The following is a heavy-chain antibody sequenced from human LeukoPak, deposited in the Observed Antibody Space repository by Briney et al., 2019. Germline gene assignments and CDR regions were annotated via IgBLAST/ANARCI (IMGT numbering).Heavy chain of an antibody. Sequence: GGSLRLSCAASGFTVSSNYMSWVRQPPGRGLEWVSVIFIGGNTYYADSVKGRFTISRDNSKNTLYLQMNSLRAEDTAVYYCARVQTTRSYYFDYWGQGTLVTVSS. CDR2: IFIGGNT. V-gene: IGHV3-53*01. D-gene: IGHD1-7*01. J-gene: IGHJ4*02. CDR1: GFTVSSNY. CDR3: ARVQTTRSYYFDY.